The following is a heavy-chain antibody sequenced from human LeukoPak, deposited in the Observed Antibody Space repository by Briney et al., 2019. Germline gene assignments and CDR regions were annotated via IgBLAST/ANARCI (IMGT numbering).Heavy chain of an antibody. Sequence: GASVKVSCKASGYTFTGYYMHWVRQAPGQGLEWMGWINPNSGGTNYAQKFQGRVTMTRDTSIGTAYMELSRLRSDDTAVYYCARDGVGGSYLHFDYWGQGTLVTVSS. CDR1: GYTFTGYY. V-gene: IGHV1-2*02. J-gene: IGHJ4*02. CDR2: INPNSGGT. D-gene: IGHD1-26*01. CDR3: ARDGVGGSYLHFDY.